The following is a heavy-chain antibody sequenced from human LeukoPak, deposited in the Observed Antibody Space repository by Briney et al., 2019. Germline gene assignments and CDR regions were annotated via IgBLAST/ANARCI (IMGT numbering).Heavy chain of an antibody. D-gene: IGHD5-18*01. CDR3: AGGGYSYGYILDP. Sequence: ASVKVSCKASGGTFSSYAISWVRQAPGQGLEWMGRIIPIFGTANYAQKFQGRVTITTDESTSTAYMELSSLRSEDTAVYYCAGGGYSYGYILDPWGEGTLVTDST. CDR1: GGTFSSYA. J-gene: IGHJ5*02. V-gene: IGHV1-69*05. CDR2: IIPIFGTA.